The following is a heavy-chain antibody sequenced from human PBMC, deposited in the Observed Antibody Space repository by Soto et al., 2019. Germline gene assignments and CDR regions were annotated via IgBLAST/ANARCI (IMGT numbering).Heavy chain of an antibody. J-gene: IGHJ6*02. D-gene: IGHD5-12*01. V-gene: IGHV1-2*02. CDR3: AREGHIVATMVYYCYYGMDV. CDR1: GYTFTGYY. CDR2: INPNSGGT. Sequence: RASVKVSCKASGYTFTGYYMHWVRQAPGQGLEWMGWINPNSGGTNYAQKFQGRVTMTRDTSISTAYMELSRLRSDDTAVYYCAREGHIVATMVYYCYYGMDVWGQGTTVTVSS.